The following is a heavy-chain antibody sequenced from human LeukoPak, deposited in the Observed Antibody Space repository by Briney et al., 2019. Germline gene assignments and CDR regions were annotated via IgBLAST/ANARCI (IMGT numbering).Heavy chain of an antibody. CDR2: LHPSGAT. V-gene: IGHV4-4*07. CDR3: ASTLAPGIAAAGSDWYFDL. D-gene: IGHD6-13*01. CDR1: GSSISGYY. J-gene: IGHJ2*01. Sequence: SETLSLTCTVSGSSISGYYWNWIRQPAGKGLEWIGRLHPSGATNYNPSLKSRVTISVDTSKNQFSLKLSSVTAADTAVYYCASTLAPGIAAAGSDWYFDLWGRGTLVTVSS.